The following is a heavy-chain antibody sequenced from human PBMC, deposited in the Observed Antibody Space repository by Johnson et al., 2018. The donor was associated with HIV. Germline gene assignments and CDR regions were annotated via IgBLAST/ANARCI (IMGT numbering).Heavy chain of an antibody. Sequence: EQLVESGGGLVQPGGSLRLSCAASGFTFSNYAMTWVRQAPGKGLQWVANINQYGSEEYYVDSVTGRFTISRDNSKNTLYLQMNSLRAEDTAVYYCARGWQQRAFDIWGQGTMVSVSS. D-gene: IGHD6-13*01. V-gene: IGHV3-7*05. CDR2: INQYGSEE. CDR1: GFTFSNYA. J-gene: IGHJ3*02. CDR3: ARGWQQRAFDI.